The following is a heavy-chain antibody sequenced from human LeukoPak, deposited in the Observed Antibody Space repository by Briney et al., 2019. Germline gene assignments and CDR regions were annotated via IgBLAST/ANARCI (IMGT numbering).Heavy chain of an antibody. CDR1: GFTFSVYY. J-gene: IGHJ6*03. D-gene: IGHD3-10*01. CDR2: ITSSRTT. Sequence: PGGSLRLSCAASGFTFSVYYMSWIRQAPGKGLEWLSYITSSRTTYYADSVKGRFTISRDNAKNSLYLQMNSLRAEDTAVYYCARARYYYGSGSPYMDVWGKGTTVTISS. V-gene: IGHV3-11*01. CDR3: ARARYYYGSGSPYMDV.